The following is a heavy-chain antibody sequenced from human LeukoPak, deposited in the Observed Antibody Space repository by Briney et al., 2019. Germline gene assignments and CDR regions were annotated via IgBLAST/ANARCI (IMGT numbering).Heavy chain of an antibody. CDR1: GDSISSYY. V-gene: IGHV4-59*01. CDR2: IYYSGST. Sequence: SETLSLTCTVSGDSISSYYWSWIRQPPGKGLEWIGYIYYSGSTNYNPSLKSRVTISVDTSKNQFSLKLSSVTAADTAVYYCASTYCGGDCYPAPFDYWGQGTLVTVSS. D-gene: IGHD2-21*02. J-gene: IGHJ4*02. CDR3: ASTYCGGDCYPAPFDY.